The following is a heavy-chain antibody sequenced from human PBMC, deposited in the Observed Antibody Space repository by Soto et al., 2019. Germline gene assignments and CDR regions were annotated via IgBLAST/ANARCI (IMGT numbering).Heavy chain of an antibody. CDR3: AKGGESGGDSDP. CDR2: IIPIFGTA. D-gene: IGHD2-21*02. V-gene: IGHV1-69*12. CDR1: GGTFSSYA. J-gene: IGHJ5*02. Sequence: QVQLVQSGAEVKKPGSSVKVSCKASGGTFSSYAISWVRQAPGQGLEWMGGIIPIFGTANYAQKFQDRVTITADESASTVYMELSSLRSEDTAVYYCAKGGESGGDSDPWGQGTLVSVSS.